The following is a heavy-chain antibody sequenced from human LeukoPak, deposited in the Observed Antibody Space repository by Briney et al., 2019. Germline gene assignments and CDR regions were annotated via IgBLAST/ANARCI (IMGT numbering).Heavy chain of an antibody. J-gene: IGHJ6*04. CDR2: IYYSGST. D-gene: IGHD1-26*01. CDR3: ARGSGAAPYYYYGMDV. Sequence: SETLSLTCTVSGGSISSGDYYWSWIRQPPGKGLEWIGYIYYSGSTYYSPSLKSRLTISVDTSKNHFSLKLSSVTAADTAVYYCARGSGAAPYYYYGMDVWGKGTTVTVSS. V-gene: IGHV4-30-4*01. CDR1: GGSISSGDYY.